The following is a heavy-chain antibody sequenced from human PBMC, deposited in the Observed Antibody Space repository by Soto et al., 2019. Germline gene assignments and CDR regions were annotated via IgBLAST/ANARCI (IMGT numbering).Heavy chain of an antibody. V-gene: IGHV3-15*06. CDR3: TADLYLSRGYCHDY. Sequence: EVKEAESGGGLVEPGGSLRLSCETAGFGFFDAWMSWVRQAPGKGLEWVGRVESNAGHGTVTYAAPVRGRFTISRDDSKSTVYLQMDSLQTEDTAVYFCTADLYLSRGYCHDYWGQGTLVTVSS. D-gene: IGHD3-22*01. CDR2: VESNAGHGTV. J-gene: IGHJ4*02. CDR1: GFGFFDAW.